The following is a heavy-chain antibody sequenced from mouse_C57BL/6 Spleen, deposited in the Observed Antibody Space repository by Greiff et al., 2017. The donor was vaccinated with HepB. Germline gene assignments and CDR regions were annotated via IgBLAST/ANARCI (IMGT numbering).Heavy chain of an antibody. Sequence: VKVVESGAELVKPGASVKISCKASGYAFSSYWMNWVKQRPGKGLEWIGQIYPGDGDTNYNGKFKGKATLTADKSSSTAYMQLSSLTSEDSAVYFCARSGDGYYGDAMDYWGQGTSVTVSS. CDR1: GYAFSSYW. CDR3: ARSGDGYYGDAMDY. CDR2: IYPGDGDT. J-gene: IGHJ4*01. D-gene: IGHD2-3*01. V-gene: IGHV1-80*01.